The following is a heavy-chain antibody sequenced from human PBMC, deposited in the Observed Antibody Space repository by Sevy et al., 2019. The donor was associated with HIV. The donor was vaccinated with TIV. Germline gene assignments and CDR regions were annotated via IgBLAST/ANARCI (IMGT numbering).Heavy chain of an antibody. V-gene: IGHV3-48*01. J-gene: IGHJ4*02. CDR2: ISSSSSTI. CDR1: GFTFSSYS. D-gene: IGHD3-16*01. Sequence: GGSLRLSCAASGFTFSSYSMNWVRQAPGKGLEWVSYISSSSSTIYYADSVKGRFTISRDNAKNTLYLQMNSLRVEDTAVYYCARDGVFFDHWGQGTLVTVSS. CDR3: ARDGVFFDH.